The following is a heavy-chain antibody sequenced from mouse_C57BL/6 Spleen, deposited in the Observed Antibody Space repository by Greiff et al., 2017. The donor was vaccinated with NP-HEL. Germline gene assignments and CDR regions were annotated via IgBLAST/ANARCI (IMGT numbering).Heavy chain of an antibody. D-gene: IGHD2-3*01. CDR3: ARGGGYYLYAMDY. Sequence: EVQLQQSEPELVKPGASVKMSCKASGYTFTDYNMHWVKQSHGKSLEWIGYINPNNGGTSYNQKFKGKATLTVNKSSSTAYMQLSSLTSEDSAVYYCARGGGYYLYAMDYWGQGTSVTVSS. CDR2: INPNNGGT. V-gene: IGHV1-22*01. J-gene: IGHJ4*01. CDR1: GYTFTDYN.